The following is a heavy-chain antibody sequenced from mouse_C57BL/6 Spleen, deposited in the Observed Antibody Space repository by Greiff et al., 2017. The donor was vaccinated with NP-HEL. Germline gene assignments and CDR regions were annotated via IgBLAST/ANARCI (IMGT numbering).Heavy chain of an antibody. CDR2: IYPRSGNT. CDR1: GYTFTSYG. J-gene: IGHJ4*01. D-gene: IGHD1-1*01. CDR3: ARSGLLRDYYAMDY. Sequence: VKLMESGAELARPGASVKLSCKASGYTFTSYGISWVKQRTGQGLEWIGEIYPRSGNTYYNEKFKGKATLTADKSSSTAYMELRSLTSEDSAVYFCARSGLLRDYYAMDYWGQGTSVTVSS. V-gene: IGHV1-81*01.